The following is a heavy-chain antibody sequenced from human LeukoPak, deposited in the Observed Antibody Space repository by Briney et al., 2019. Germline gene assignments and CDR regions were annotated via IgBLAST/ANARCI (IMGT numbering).Heavy chain of an antibody. CDR1: GYSFPNYW. V-gene: IGHV5-51*01. D-gene: IGHD3-10*01. CDR3: ARTHYYGSSYNYMDV. Sequence: GESLKISCKGSGYSFPNYWIGWVRQMPGKGLEWMGIIYPGDSDTRYSPSFRGQVTISADKSISTADLQWSSLKASDTAMYYCARTHYYGSSYNYMDVWGKGTTVTVSS. J-gene: IGHJ6*03. CDR2: IYPGDSDT.